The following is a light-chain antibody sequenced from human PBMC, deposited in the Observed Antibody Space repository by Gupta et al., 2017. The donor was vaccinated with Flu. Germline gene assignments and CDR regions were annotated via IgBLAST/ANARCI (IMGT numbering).Light chain of an antibody. CDR1: SGHSSDA. CDR2: LNSDGSH. CDR3: RTWGTGIGV. J-gene: IGLJ3*02. V-gene: IGLV4-69*01. Sequence: LSSGHSSDAIAWHKQQPENGPRYLMKLNSDGSHSKGDGSPDRFSGSSSGAERYLTISRLQSEDEADYYWRTWGTGIGVFGRGTKLTVL.